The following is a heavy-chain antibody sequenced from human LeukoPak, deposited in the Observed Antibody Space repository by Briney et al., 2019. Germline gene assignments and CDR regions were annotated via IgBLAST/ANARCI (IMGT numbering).Heavy chain of an antibody. CDR2: IYPGDSDT. V-gene: IGHV5-51*01. CDR1: GYSFTSYW. J-gene: IGHJ4*02. CDR3: ARSIAAAGPPFDY. D-gene: IGHD6-13*01. Sequence: GESLKISCQGSGYSFTSYWIGWVRQMPGKGLEWMGIIYPGDSDTRYSPSSQGQVTISADKSISTAYLQWSSLKASDTAMYYCARSIAAAGPPFDYWGQGTLVTVSS.